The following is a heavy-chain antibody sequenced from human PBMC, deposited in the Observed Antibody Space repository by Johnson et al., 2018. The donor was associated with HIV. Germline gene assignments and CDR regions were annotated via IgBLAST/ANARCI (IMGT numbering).Heavy chain of an antibody. CDR2: ISYDGSNK. D-gene: IGHD3-10*01. J-gene: IGHJ3*02. CDR1: GFTFSSYA. V-gene: IGHV3-30-3*01. Sequence: QMQLVESGGGVVQPGRSLRLSCAASGFTFSSYAMHWVRQAPGKGLEWVAVISYDGSNKYYADSVKGRFTLSRDNSKNTLYLQMNSLRAEDTAVYYCAKAVPGSPQVFDIWGQGTMVTVSS. CDR3: AKAVPGSPQVFDI.